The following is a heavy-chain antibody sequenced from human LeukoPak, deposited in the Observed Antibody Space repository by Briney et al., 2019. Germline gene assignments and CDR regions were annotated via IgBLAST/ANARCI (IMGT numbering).Heavy chain of an antibody. CDR2: INPNSGGT. CDR1: GYTFTGYY. Sequence: ASVKVSCKASGYTFTGYYMHWVRQAPGQGLEWMGWINPNSGGTNYAQKFQGRVTMTRDTSISTAYMELSRLRSDDTAVYYCARESRYCSSTSCPLGAFDIWGQGTMVTVSS. J-gene: IGHJ3*02. V-gene: IGHV1-2*02. CDR3: ARESRYCSSTSCPLGAFDI. D-gene: IGHD2-2*01.